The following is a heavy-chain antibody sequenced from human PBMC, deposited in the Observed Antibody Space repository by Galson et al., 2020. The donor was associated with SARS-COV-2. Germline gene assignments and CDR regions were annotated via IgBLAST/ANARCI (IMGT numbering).Heavy chain of an antibody. CDR2: ISSSGSTI. CDR3: ASAFGGDIAVVTAFDY. V-gene: IGHV3-48*03. J-gene: IGHJ4*02. D-gene: IGHD2-21*02. Sequence: SLRLSCAASGFTFSSYEMNWVRQAPGKGLEWVSYISSSGSTIYYADSVKGRFTISRDNAKNSLYLQMNSLRAEDTAVYYCASAFGGDIAVVTAFDYWGQGTLVPVSS. CDR1: GFTFSSYE.